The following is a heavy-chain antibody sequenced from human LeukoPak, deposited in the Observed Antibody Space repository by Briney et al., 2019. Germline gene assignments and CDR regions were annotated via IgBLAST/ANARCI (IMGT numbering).Heavy chain of an antibody. V-gene: IGHV3-74*01. CDR1: GFTFSSYW. CDR2: INSDGSST. D-gene: IGHD2-2*01. Sequence: PGGSLRLSCAASGFTFSSYWMHWVRQAPGKGLVWVSRINSDGSSTSYADSVKGRFTISRDNAKNSLYLQMNSLRAEDTAVYYCARDVVYSDTTYYYYYMDVWGKGTTVTVSS. CDR3: ARDVVYSDTTYYYYYMDV. J-gene: IGHJ6*03.